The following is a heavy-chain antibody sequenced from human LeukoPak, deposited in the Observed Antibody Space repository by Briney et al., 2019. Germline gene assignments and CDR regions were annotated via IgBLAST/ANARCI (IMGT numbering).Heavy chain of an antibody. J-gene: IGHJ4*02. V-gene: IGHV3-23*01. CDR2: ISGSGGST. CDR3: ARDLRYCGGDCYSSAGFDY. CDR1: GFTFSSYA. Sequence: GGSLRLSCAASGFTFSSYAMSWVRQAPGKGLEWVSAISGSGGSTYYADSVKGRFTISRDNAKNSLYLQMNSLRAEDTAVYYCARDLRYCGGDCYSSAGFDYWGQGTLVTVSS. D-gene: IGHD2-21*02.